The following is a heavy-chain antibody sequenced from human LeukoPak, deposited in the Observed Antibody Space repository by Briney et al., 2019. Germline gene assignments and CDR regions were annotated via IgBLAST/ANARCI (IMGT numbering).Heavy chain of an antibody. Sequence: PSETLSLTCTVSGYSISSGYYWGWIRQPPGKGLEWIGSIYHSGSTNYNPSLKSRVTISVDTSKNQFSLKLSSVTAADTAVYYCARRRRGVWYYMDVWGKGTTVTISS. V-gene: IGHV4-38-2*02. J-gene: IGHJ6*03. CDR1: GYSISSGYY. CDR2: IYHSGST. CDR3: ARRRRGVWYYMDV. D-gene: IGHD3-16*01.